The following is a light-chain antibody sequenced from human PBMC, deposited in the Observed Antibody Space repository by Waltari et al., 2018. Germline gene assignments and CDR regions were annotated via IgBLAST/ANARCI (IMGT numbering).Light chain of an antibody. CDR1: SSNIGDNY. V-gene: IGLV1-51*01. CDR2: DNN. Sequence: QSVLTQPPSVSAAPGQKVTISCSGGSSNIGDNYVSWYQQLPGTAPKLLIYDNNKRPSGIPDRVSGSKSGTSATLGITGLQTEDEADYYCVTWDRSLSAGVFGGGTKLTVL. J-gene: IGLJ2*01. CDR3: VTWDRSLSAGV.